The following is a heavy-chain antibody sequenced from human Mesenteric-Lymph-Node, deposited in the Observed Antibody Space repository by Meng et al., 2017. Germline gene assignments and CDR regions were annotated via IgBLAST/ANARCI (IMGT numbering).Heavy chain of an antibody. CDR2: MNPNSGNT. V-gene: IGHV1-8*03. J-gene: IGHJ6*02. CDR3: ARGEGYYGSGSYYLYQNYYYGMDV. CDR1: GYTFTSYD. D-gene: IGHD3-10*01. Sequence: ASVKVSCKASGYTFTSYDINWVRQATGQGLEWMGWMNPNSGNTGYAQKFQGRVTITRNTSISTAYMELSSLRSEDTAVYYCARGEGYYGSGSYYLYQNYYYGMDVWGQGTTVTVS.